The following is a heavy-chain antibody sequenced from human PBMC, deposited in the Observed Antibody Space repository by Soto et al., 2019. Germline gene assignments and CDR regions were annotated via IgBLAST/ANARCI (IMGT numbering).Heavy chain of an antibody. J-gene: IGHJ4*02. V-gene: IGHV3-30-3*01. Sequence: QPGGSLRLSCAASGFTFSSYAMHWVRQAPGKGLEWVAVISYDGSSKYYADSVKGRFTISRDNSKNTLYLQMNSLRAEDTAVYYCARSYYDFWSGSQNGFDYWGQGTLVTVSS. CDR3: ARSYYDFWSGSQNGFDY. CDR1: GFTFSSYA. D-gene: IGHD3-3*01. CDR2: ISYDGSSK.